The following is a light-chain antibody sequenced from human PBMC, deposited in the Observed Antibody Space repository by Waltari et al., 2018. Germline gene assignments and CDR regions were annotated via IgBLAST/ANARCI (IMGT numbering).Light chain of an antibody. Sequence: DIQMTQSPTSLYASVGDRVTITRRASQSVSHYLSWYQQKPGRAHVLLIYAASSLQSGVPSRFSGSGSGTDFTLTISSLQPDDFASYFCQQSFNVPTFGPGTRVEVK. V-gene: IGKV1-39*01. CDR3: QQSFNVPT. J-gene: IGKJ1*01. CDR2: AAS. CDR1: QSVSHY.